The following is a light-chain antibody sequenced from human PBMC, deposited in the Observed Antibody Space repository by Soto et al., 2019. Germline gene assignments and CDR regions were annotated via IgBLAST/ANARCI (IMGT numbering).Light chain of an antibody. CDR3: QQYGNQPALT. Sequence: LIQPQATLSVSTGERATLSCRASQNIINYLIWYKQKPCQAPRLLIYYISTRATGIPARFSGRCATTVITLTSNLQPEEVAVYYCQQYGNQPALTFGQGTKVDIK. CDR2: YIS. V-gene: IGKV3D-15*02. J-gene: IGKJ1*01. CDR1: QNIINY.